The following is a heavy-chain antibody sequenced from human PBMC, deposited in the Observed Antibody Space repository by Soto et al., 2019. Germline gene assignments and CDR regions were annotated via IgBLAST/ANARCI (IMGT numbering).Heavy chain of an antibody. CDR3: ARPHLARYYYYGMDV. J-gene: IGHJ6*02. V-gene: IGHV3-30-3*01. CDR2: ISYDGSNK. CDR1: GFTFSSYA. D-gene: IGHD5-12*01. Sequence: GGSRRRSWAASGFTFSSYAMHWVRQAPGKGLEWVAVISYDGSNKYYADSVKGRFTISRDNSKNTLYLQMNSLRAEDTAVYYCARPHLARYYYYGMDVWGQGTTVTVSS.